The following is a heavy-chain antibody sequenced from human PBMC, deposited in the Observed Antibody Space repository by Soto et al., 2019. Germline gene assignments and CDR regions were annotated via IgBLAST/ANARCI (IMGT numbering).Heavy chain of an antibody. V-gene: IGHV3-23*01. CDR1: GFTFSSYA. D-gene: IGHD3-9*01. CDR3: AKFAHYDILTGYYYFDY. Sequence: GGSLRLSCAASGFTFSSYAMSWVRQAPGKGLEWVSAISGSGGSTYYADSVKGWFTISRDNSKNTLYLQMNSLRAEDTAVYYCAKFAHYDILTGYYYFDYWGQGTLVTVSS. J-gene: IGHJ4*02. CDR2: ISGSGGST.